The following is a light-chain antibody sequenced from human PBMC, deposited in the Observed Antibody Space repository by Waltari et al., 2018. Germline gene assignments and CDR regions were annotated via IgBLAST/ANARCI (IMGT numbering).Light chain of an antibody. J-gene: IGKJ1*01. V-gene: IGKV1-17*01. CDR2: RAS. CDR3: QEGYSDPWT. Sequence: DIQMTQSPSSLSASVGDPVTITCQASQDIGNNLNWYQHKPETAPKLLIYRASSLQSGIPTRFSASGSGTIFALTIISLQPEDFATYYCQEGYSDPWTFGPGTQVEI. CDR1: QDIGNN.